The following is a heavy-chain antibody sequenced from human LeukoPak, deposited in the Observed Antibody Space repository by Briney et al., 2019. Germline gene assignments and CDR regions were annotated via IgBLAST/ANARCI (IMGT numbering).Heavy chain of an antibody. CDR1: GFTVSSNY. J-gene: IGHJ4*02. CDR2: IYSGGST. CDR3: ARIAAAGDFDY. Sequence: PGGSLRLSCAASGFTVSSNYMSWVRQAPGKGLERVSVIYSGGSTYYADSVKGRFTISRDNSKNTLYLQMNSLRAEDTAVYYCARIAAAGDFDYWGQGTLVTVSS. V-gene: IGHV3-53*01. D-gene: IGHD6-13*01.